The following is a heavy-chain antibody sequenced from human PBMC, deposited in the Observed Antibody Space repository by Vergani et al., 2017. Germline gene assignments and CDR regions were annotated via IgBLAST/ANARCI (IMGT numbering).Heavy chain of an antibody. D-gene: IGHD2-15*01. J-gene: IGHJ4*02. CDR1: GESIRSGSHY. CDR3: ARSRPDCTSGSCPAI. CDR2: IHTGWST. V-gene: IGHV4-61*02. Sequence: QVKLQESGPGLLKPSQTLSLTCTVSGESIRSGSHYWSWIRQPAGKGTDWMGHIHTGWSTDLNPSFKSRVSISVDTSKSQFSLKLNSVTVADTAVYYCARSRPDCTSGSCPAIWGQGTLVTVSS.